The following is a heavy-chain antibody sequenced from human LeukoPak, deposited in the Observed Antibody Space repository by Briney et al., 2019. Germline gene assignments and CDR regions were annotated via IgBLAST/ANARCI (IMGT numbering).Heavy chain of an antibody. CDR2: IFHSGST. J-gene: IGHJ4*02. CDR3: ARATAMVTYFDD. CDR1: GGSISSDAYS. V-gene: IGHV4-30-2*01. Sequence: PSETLSLTCAVSGGSISSDAYSWNWIRQPPGKGLEWIGYIFHSGSTYYNPSLKSRVTMSVDRSENQISLRLSSVTAADAAVYYCARATAMVTYFDDWGQGTLVTVSS. D-gene: IGHD5-18*01.